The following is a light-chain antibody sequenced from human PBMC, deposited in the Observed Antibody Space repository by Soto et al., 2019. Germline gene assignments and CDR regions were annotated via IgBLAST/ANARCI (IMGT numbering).Light chain of an antibody. CDR2: KTS. J-gene: IGKJ2*01. CDR1: QSISQW. V-gene: IGKV1-5*03. Sequence: DIQMTQSPSTLSASVGDRVTITCRASQSISQWLAWYQQKPGEAPKVLIYKTSSLQSGVPSRFSGSGSGTEFTLTISSLQPDDLATYYCQQYNGYPYTFGRETKLEI. CDR3: QQYNGYPYT.